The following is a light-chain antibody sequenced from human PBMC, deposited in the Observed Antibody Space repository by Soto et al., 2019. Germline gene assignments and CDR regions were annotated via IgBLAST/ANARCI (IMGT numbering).Light chain of an antibody. V-gene: IGKV3-20*01. CDR1: QSVTSSY. CDR2: GAS. CDR3: QQYGKLPIT. Sequence: EIVLTQSPGTLSLSPGERATLSCRASQSVTSSYLTWYRQKPGQAPRLLIYGASTRAAGIPDRFSGSGSGTDLTLTISSLEPEDFAVYYCQQYGKLPITFGQGTRLEI. J-gene: IGKJ5*01.